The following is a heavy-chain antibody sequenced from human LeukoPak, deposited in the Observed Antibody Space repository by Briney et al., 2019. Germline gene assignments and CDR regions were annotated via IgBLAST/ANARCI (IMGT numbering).Heavy chain of an antibody. CDR1: GFTFSSYS. CDR2: ISSSSSYI. J-gene: IGHJ4*02. D-gene: IGHD3-3*01. V-gene: IGHV3-21*01. Sequence: GGSLRLSCAASGFTFSSYSMNWVRQAPGKGLEWVSSISSSSSYIYYADSVKGRFTISRDNAKNSLYLQMNSLRAEDTGGYYCARHCFPIFGVVRAPFDYWGQGTLVTVSS. CDR3: ARHCFPIFGVVRAPFDY.